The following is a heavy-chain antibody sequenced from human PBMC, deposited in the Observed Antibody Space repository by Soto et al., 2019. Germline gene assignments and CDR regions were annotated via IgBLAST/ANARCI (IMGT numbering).Heavy chain of an antibody. CDR1: GFTFSSYA. J-gene: IGHJ3*02. CDR3: ATDHPDWGYDLAAFDI. D-gene: IGHD3-16*01. Sequence: GGSLRLSCAASGFTFSSYAMSWVRQAPGKGLEWVSAISGSGGSTYYADSVKGRFTISRDNSKNTLYLQMNSLRAEDTAVYYCATDHPDWGYDLAAFDIWGQGTMVTV. CDR2: ISGSGGST. V-gene: IGHV3-23*01.